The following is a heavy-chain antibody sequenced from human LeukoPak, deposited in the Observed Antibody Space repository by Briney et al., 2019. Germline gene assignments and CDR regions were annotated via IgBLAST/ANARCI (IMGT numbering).Heavy chain of an antibody. Sequence: GGSLRLSCAASGFTFSSYAMSWVRQAPGKGLEWVSAISGSGGSTYYADSVKGRFIISRDNSKNTLYLQMNSLRAEDTAVYYCAKDGAEYCTNGVCYDYFDYWGQGTLVTVSS. V-gene: IGHV3-23*01. J-gene: IGHJ4*02. CDR2: ISGSGGST. CDR3: AKDGAEYCTNGVCYDYFDY. D-gene: IGHD2-8*01. CDR1: GFTFSSYA.